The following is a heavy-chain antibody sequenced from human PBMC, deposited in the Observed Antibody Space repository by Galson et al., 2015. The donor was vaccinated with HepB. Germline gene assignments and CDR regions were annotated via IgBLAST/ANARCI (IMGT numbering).Heavy chain of an antibody. CDR1: GLTLSNSV. CDR3: AAVAIAAALNDY. D-gene: IGHD6-13*01. V-gene: IGHV3-30-3*01. CDR2: ISYDGSNK. J-gene: IGHJ4*02. Sequence: SLRLSCAASGLTLSNSVMSWVCQAPGKGLEWVAVISYDGSNKYYADSVKGRFTISRDNSKNTLYLQMNSLRAEDTAVYYCAAVAIAAALNDYWGQGTLVTVSS.